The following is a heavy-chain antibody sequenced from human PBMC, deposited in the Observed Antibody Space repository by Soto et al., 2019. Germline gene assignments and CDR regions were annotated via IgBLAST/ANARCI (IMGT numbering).Heavy chain of an antibody. J-gene: IGHJ4*02. CDR1: GFTFSSYA. D-gene: IGHD2-8*01. CDR2: ISYDGSNE. CDR3: ARGMEMAPFPLFDY. V-gene: IGHV3-30-3*01. Sequence: QVQLVESGGGVVQPGRSLRLSCVASGFTFSSYAMHWVRQAPGKGLEWVAVISYDGSNEYYADYVKGRFTVSRDKSKNTLHLQMNSLRAEDTAVYYCARGMEMAPFPLFDYWGPGTLVPVFS.